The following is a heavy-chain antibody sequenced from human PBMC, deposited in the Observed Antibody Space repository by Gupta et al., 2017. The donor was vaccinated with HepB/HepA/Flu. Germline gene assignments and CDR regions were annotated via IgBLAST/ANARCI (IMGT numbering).Heavy chain of an antibody. Sequence: QLLESGGGLVQPGGSLRLHCAASGCRVGIQAIAWFREAPGKGLEWVAGFGSDMKTHYAYSVGCRFTISRDTLKNTVSLQMTNLRAEDTDVYYCAKDLYCWSGMNVWGEGTTVTVSS. CDR1: GCRVGIQA. CDR2: FGSDMKT. V-gene: IGHV3-23*01. J-gene: IGHJ6*03. CDR3: AKDLYCWSGMNV. D-gene: IGHD3-3*01.